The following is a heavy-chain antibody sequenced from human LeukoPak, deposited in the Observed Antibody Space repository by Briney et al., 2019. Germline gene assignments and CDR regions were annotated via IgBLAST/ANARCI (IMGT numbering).Heavy chain of an antibody. V-gene: IGHV3-74*01. CDR2: INSDGSST. J-gene: IGHJ4*02. CDR1: GFTFSSYW. CDR3: ASRSNYYDSMN. Sequence: GGSLRLSCAASGFTFSSYWMHWVRQAPGKGLVWVLRINSDGSSTSYADSVKGRFTISRDNAKNTLYLQMNSLRAEDTAVYYCASRSNYYDSMNWGQGTLVTVSS. D-gene: IGHD3-22*01.